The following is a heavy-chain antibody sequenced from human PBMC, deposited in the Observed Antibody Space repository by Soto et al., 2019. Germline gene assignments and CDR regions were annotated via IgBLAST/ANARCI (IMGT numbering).Heavy chain of an antibody. CDR1: GGSLSRGDYY. CDR2: IYYSGST. CDR3: ARVSMIVVVRGVYFDY. J-gene: IGHJ4*02. D-gene: IGHD3-22*01. Sequence: SETLSLTCTFSGGSLSRGDYYWSWIRQPPGKGLEWIGYIYYSGSTYYNPALKSRVTISVDTSKNQFSLKLSSVTAADTAVYYCARVSMIVVVRGVYFDYWGQGTLVTVSS. V-gene: IGHV4-30-4*01.